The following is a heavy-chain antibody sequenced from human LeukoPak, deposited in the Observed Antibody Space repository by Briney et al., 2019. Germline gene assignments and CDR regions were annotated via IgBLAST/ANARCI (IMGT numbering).Heavy chain of an antibody. CDR1: GGTFSSYA. CDR2: IIPIFGTA. J-gene: IGHJ3*02. CDR3: ASGYCSSTSCYRTPLDT. D-gene: IGHD2-2*01. V-gene: IGHV1-69*05. Sequence: SVKVSCKASGGTFSSYAISWVRQAPGQGLEWMGGIIPIFGTANYAQKFQGRVTITTDESTSTAYMELSSLRSEDTAVYYCASGYCSSTSCYRTPLDTWGQGTTVTVS.